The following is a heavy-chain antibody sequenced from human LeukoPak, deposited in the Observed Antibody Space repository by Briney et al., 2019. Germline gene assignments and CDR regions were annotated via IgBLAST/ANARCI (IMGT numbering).Heavy chain of an antibody. D-gene: IGHD3-10*01. J-gene: IGHJ6*03. CDR3: ARGRQRMVRGVIGSETNYYYSNYMDV. CDR2: IYYTGST. V-gene: IGHV4-59*01. Sequence: KPSETLSLTCTVSGGSINGYYWSWIRQSPGKGLESLGYIYYTGSTNYNPSLKSRVTMSVDTSRNQFFLRLSSVTAADTAVYYCARGRQRMVRGVIGSETNYYYSNYMDVWGKGTTVTISS. CDR1: GGSINGYY.